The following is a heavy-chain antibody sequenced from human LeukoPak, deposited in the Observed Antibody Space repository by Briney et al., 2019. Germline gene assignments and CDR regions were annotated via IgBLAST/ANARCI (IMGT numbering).Heavy chain of an antibody. CDR3: ARDKRGSYADY. CDR1: GGSISSGDYY. Sequence: SQTLSLTCTVSGGSISSGDYYWSWIRQPPGTGLEWIGYIYYSGNTNYNPSLKGRVTISVDTSNNQFSLKLSSVTAADTAVYYCARDKRGSYADYWSQGTLVTVSS. D-gene: IGHD1-26*01. CDR2: IYYSGNT. V-gene: IGHV4-61*08. J-gene: IGHJ4*02.